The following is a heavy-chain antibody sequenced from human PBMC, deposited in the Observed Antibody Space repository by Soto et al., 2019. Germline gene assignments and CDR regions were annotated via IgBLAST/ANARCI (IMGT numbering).Heavy chain of an antibody. D-gene: IGHD3-22*01. J-gene: IGHJ2*01. Sequence: QVQLQESGPGLVKPSETLSLTCTVSGGSISSYYWSWIRQPPGKGLEWIGYIYYSGSTNYNPSLKSRDAISVDTSKNQFSLKLSSVTAADTAVYYCARARWGYYDSSGYGTRLWYFDLWGRGTLVTVSS. CDR1: GGSISSYY. CDR3: ARARWGYYDSSGYGTRLWYFDL. CDR2: IYYSGST. V-gene: IGHV4-59*01.